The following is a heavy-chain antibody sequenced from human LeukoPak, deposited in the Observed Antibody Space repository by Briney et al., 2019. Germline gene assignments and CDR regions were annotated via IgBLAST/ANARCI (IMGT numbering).Heavy chain of an antibody. CDR2: ISSSGNTI. D-gene: IGHD1-26*01. CDR3: AREDGSSYYFDY. CDR1: GFAFSTYS. J-gene: IGHJ4*02. Sequence: GGSLRLSCAASGFAFSTYSMNWVRQAPGQGLEWVSYISSSGNTIYHADSVKGRFTISRDNAKNSLYLQMNTLRAEDTAVYYCAREDGSSYYFDYWGQGTLVTVSS. V-gene: IGHV3-48*04.